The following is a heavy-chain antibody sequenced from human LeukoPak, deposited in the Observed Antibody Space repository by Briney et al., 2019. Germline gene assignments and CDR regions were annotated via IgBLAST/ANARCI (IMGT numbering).Heavy chain of an antibody. CDR1: GYSFTSYW. D-gene: IGHD4-17*01. V-gene: IGHV5-51*01. CDR3: ARHHYGDTAYYYYGMDV. J-gene: IGHJ6*02. Sequence: GESLKISCKGSGYSFTSYWIGWVRQMPGKGLEWMGIIYRGDSDTRYSPSFQGQVTISADKSISTAYLQWSSLKASDTAMYYCARHHYGDTAYYYYGMDVWGQGTTVTVSS. CDR2: IYRGDSDT.